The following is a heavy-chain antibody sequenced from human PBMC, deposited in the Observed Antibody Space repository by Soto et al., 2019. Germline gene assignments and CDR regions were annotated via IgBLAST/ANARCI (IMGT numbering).Heavy chain of an antibody. J-gene: IGHJ5*02. Sequence: SETLSLTCAVSGYSISGGYYWSWIRQHPGKGLEWIGYIYYSGSTYYNPSLKSRVTISVDTSKNQFSLKLSSVTAADTAVYYCARGSGFEAQSLYFGHNWFDPWGQGTLVTVSS. CDR3: ARGSGFEAQSLYFGHNWFDP. D-gene: IGHD3-10*01. CDR2: IYYSGST. CDR1: GYSISGGYY. V-gene: IGHV4-31*11.